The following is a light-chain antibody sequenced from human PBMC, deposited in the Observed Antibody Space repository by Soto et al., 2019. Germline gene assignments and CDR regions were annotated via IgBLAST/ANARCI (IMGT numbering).Light chain of an antibody. Sequence: YELTQPPSVSVSPGKTARITCGGNNIGSKSVHWYQQKPGQAPVLVIYYDSDRPSGIPERFSGSNSGNTATLTISRVEAGDEADYYCQVWDSSSDHPGVFGTGTKVTVL. CDR3: QVWDSSSDHPGV. CDR2: YDS. CDR1: NIGSKS. V-gene: IGLV3-21*04. J-gene: IGLJ1*01.